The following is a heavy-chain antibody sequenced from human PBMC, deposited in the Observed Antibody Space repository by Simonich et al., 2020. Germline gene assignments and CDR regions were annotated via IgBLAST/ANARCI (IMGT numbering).Heavy chain of an antibody. J-gene: IGHJ1*01. D-gene: IGHD3-3*01. CDR1: GGSFSGYY. Sequence: QVQLQESGPGLLKPSETLSLTCAVYGGSFSGYYWSWIRQPPGKGLEWIGEINHSGSTNYNPSLKRRVTISVDTSKNQFSLKLSSVTAADTAVYYCARLGYYNFWSGYEYFQHWGQGTLVTVSS. CDR2: INHSGST. CDR3: ARLGYYNFWSGYEYFQH. V-gene: IGHV4-34*01.